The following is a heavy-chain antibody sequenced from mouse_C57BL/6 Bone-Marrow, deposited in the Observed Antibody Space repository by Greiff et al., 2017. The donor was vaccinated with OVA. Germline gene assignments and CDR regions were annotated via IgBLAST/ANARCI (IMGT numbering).Heavy chain of an antibody. V-gene: IGHV2-2*01. CDR3: AGHYDGYAMDD. CDR2: IWSGGST. CDR1: GFSLTSYG. Sequence: QVQLQQSGPGLVQPSQSLSITCTVSGFSLTSYGVHWVRQSPGKGLEWLGVIWSGGSTDYNAAFISSLSISKDNSKSQVCFKMNSLQADDTAIYYCAGHYDGYAMDDWGQGTSVTVSS. D-gene: IGHD1-2*01. J-gene: IGHJ4*01.